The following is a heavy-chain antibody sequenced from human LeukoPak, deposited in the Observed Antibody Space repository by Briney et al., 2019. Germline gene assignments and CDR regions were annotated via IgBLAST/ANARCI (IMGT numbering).Heavy chain of an antibody. CDR2: TGPV. J-gene: IGHJ6*03. CDR1: GFTFSDYA. V-gene: IGHV3-23*01. D-gene: IGHD6-13*01. Sequence: QTGGSLRLSCVASGFTFSDYAMTWVRQAPGKGLEWVSSTGPVHYADSVKGRFTISRDNSKNTLYLQMNSLRAEDTAVYYCARGKAAAGDYYYYMDVWGKGTTVTVSS. CDR3: ARGKAAAGDYYYYMDV.